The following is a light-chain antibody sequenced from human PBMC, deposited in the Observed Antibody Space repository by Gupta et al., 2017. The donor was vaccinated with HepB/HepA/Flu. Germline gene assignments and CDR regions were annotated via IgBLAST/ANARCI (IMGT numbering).Light chain of an antibody. J-gene: IGLJ2*01. Sequence: QSVLPQPPSASGTPGQRLPISCSVSSSNIGSITVNWYQQLPGTAPNLIIYSNNQRPSGVPDRFSGSKSGTSASLAISGLQSEDEADYYCAAWDDSLNGVVFGGGTKLTVL. CDR3: AAWDDSLNGVV. CDR2: SNN. CDR1: SSNIGSIT. V-gene: IGLV1-44*01.